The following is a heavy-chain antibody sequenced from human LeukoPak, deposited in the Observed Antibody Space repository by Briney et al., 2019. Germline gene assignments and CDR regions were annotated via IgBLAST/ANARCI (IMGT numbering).Heavy chain of an antibody. D-gene: IGHD3-10*01. CDR3: ARGVGSGSYSPDY. CDR1: GHTFTSYY. V-gene: IGHV1-46*01. J-gene: IGHJ4*02. CDR2: INPSGGST. Sequence: ASVTVSCTASGHTFTSYYMHWVRQAPGQGLEWRGIINPSGGSTSYAQKFQGRVTMTRDTSTSTVYMELSSLRSEDTAVYYCARGVGSGSYSPDYWGQGTLVTVSS.